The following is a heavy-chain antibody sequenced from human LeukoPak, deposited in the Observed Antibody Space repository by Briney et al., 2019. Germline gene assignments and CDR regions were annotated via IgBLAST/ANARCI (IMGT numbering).Heavy chain of an antibody. V-gene: IGHV1-18*04. Sequence: ASVTVSCKASGYTFTSYFMHWVRQAPGQGLEWMGWISAYNGNTNYAQKLQGRVTMTTDTSTSTAYMELRSLRSDDTAVYYCARIVTEYSSSWYVSRYFDYWGQGTLVTVSS. CDR2: ISAYNGNT. D-gene: IGHD6-13*01. J-gene: IGHJ4*02. CDR3: ARIVTEYSSSWYVSRYFDY. CDR1: GYTFTSYF.